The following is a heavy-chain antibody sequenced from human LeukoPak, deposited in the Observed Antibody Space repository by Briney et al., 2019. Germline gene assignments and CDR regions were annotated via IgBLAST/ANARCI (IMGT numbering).Heavy chain of an antibody. CDR3: ARADDEWFGESQTHYFDY. J-gene: IGHJ4*02. V-gene: IGHV3-64*02. D-gene: IGHD3-10*01. CDR2: ISSNGGST. CDR1: GFTFSSYA. Sequence: GGSLRLSCAASGFTFSSYAMHWVRQAPGKGLEYVSGISSNGGSTYYADSVKDRFSISRDNAKNSLYLQMNSLRAEDTAVYYCARADDEWFGESQTHYFDYWGQGTLVTVSS.